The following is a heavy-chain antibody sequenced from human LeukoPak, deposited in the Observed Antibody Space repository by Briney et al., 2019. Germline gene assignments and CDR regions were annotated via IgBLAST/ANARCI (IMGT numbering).Heavy chain of an antibody. CDR1: GYTFTGYY. CDR2: INPNSGGT. V-gene: IGHV1-2*04. D-gene: IGHD3-16*01. Sequence: ASVKVSCKAPGYTFTGYYMHWVRQAPGQGLEWMGWINPNSGGTNYAQKFQGWVTMTRDTSISTAYMELSRLRSDDTAVYYCARGGPGGSGYYYGMDVWGQGTTVTVSS. J-gene: IGHJ6*02. CDR3: ARGGPGGSGYYYGMDV.